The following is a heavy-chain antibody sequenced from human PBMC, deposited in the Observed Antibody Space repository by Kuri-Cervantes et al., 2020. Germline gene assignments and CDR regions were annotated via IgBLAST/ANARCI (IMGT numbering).Heavy chain of an antibody. CDR3: ARATRGGTGYYYMFDS. J-gene: IGHJ4*02. Sequence: GSLRLSCSLSGGSVNSGSYYWSWIRQPPGKGLEWIGYIYTRGSTNYDPSLKSRVTISADTSRNQFSLNLNSVTAADTAVYFCARATRGGTGYYYMFDSWGQGTLVTVSS. CDR2: IYTRGST. D-gene: IGHD3-9*01. V-gene: IGHV4-61*01. CDR1: GGSVNSGSYY.